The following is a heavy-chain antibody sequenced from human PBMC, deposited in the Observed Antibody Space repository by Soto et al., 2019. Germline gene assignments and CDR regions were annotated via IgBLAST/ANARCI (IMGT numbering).Heavy chain of an antibody. Sequence: HVTLKESGPVLVKPTETLTLRCTVSGLSITDSAMGVSWIRQPPGQPLEWLAHIDSSGEKSYRTFLTSRLAISNDTSKSQIVLTMTNMDPADTATYYCARRHLAVAVSPWFDPWGHGIPVTVSS. V-gene: IGHV2-26*01. D-gene: IGHD6-19*01. CDR1: GLSITDSAMG. J-gene: IGHJ5*02. CDR2: IDSSGEK. CDR3: ARRHLAVAVSPWFDP.